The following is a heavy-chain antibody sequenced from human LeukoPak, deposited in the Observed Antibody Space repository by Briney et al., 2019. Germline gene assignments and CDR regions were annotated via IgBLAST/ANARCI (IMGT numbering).Heavy chain of an antibody. V-gene: IGHV3-21*01. D-gene: IGHD3-3*01. J-gene: IGHJ6*03. Sequence: GGSLRLSCAASGFTFSSDSMNWVRQAPGKGLEWVSFIISSSSYLYYADSVKGRFTIYRDNTKNSLYLQMNSLRAEDPAVYYCARVYYDFWSVGGWGTGNYYYYMDVWGKGTTVTVSS. CDR3: ARVYYDFWSVGGWGTGNYYYYMDV. CDR1: GFTFSSDS. CDR2: IISSSSYL.